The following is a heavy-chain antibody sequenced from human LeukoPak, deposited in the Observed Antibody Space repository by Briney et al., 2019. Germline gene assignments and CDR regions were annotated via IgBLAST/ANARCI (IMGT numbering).Heavy chain of an antibody. CDR1: GFTFDDYA. V-gene: IGHV3-43D*03. CDR2: ISWDGGST. D-gene: IGHD3-10*01. CDR3: AKEYYGSAFDI. Sequence: PGGSLRLSCAASGFTFDDYAMHWVRQAPGKGLEWVSLISWDGGSTYYADSVKGRFTISRDNSKNTLYLQMNSLRAEDTAVYYCAKEYYGSAFDIWGQGTMVTVSS. J-gene: IGHJ3*02.